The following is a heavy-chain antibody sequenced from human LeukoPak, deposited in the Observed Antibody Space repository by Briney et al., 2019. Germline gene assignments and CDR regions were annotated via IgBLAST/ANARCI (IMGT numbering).Heavy chain of an antibody. J-gene: IGHJ4*02. CDR2: TYYSGST. Sequence: PSETLSLTCTVSGGSISGYYWSWLRQPPGKGLEWIGYTYYSGSTNYNPSLKSRVTISLDTSKNQFSLKLSSVTAADTAVYYCARGDSSSPCYIDYWGQGILVTVSS. V-gene: IGHV4-59*01. CDR3: ARGDSSSPCYIDY. D-gene: IGHD6-6*01. CDR1: GGSISGYY.